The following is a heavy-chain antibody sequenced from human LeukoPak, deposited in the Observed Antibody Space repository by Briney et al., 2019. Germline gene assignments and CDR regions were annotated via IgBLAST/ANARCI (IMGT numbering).Heavy chain of an antibody. V-gene: IGHV3-48*01. CDR1: GFTFSSYS. J-gene: IGHJ4*02. CDR3: ASYSGSSPKTYYFDY. D-gene: IGHD1-26*01. CDR2: ISSSIITI. Sequence: GGSLRLSCAASGFTFSSYSMNWVRQAPGKGLEWVSYISSSIITIYYTDSVKGRFAISRDNAKNSLYLQMNSLRAEDTAVYYCASYSGSSPKTYYFDYWGQGTLVTASS.